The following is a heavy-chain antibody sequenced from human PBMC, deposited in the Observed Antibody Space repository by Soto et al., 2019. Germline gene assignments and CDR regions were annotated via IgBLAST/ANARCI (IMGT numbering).Heavy chain of an antibody. Sequence: PSETLSLTCTVSGGFISTYYWTWVRQPPGKGLEWIGYIYYIGNTDYNPSLKSRATISVDTSKNQFSLKLRSVTAADTAAYYCARPGLRRDWYFDLWGRGTLVTVSS. CDR3: ARPGLRRDWYFDL. J-gene: IGHJ2*01. V-gene: IGHV4-59*01. CDR1: GGFISTYY. CDR2: IYYIGNT. D-gene: IGHD2-15*01.